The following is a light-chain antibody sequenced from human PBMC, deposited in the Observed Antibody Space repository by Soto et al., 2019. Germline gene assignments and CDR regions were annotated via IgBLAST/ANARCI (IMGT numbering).Light chain of an antibody. CDR2: GAS. V-gene: IGKV3-15*01. J-gene: IGKJ4*01. CDR1: QSVSSN. Sequence: EIVMTQSPATLSVSPGERATLSCRASQSVSSNLAWYQQKPGQAPRLLFYGASTRATGIPARFSGSGSGTEFTPPISSLQSEDFAVYYCQQYNNWTPLTFGGGTKVEIK. CDR3: QQYNNWTPLT.